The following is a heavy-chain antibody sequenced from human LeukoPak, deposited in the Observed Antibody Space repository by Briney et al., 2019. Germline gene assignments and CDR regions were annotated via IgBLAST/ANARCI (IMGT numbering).Heavy chain of an antibody. CDR3: ARERVHGDSFGWYFDL. CDR1: GFSLSNYD. J-gene: IGHJ2*01. CDR2: IGIGGDT. Sequence: GGSLRLSCAASGFSLSNYDMHWVRQATGEGVEWVSAIGIGGDTSYTDSVRGRFTISRENAKNSLNLQMNILTDGDTAVYFCARERVHGDSFGWYFDLWGRGTLVTVSS. D-gene: IGHD4-17*01. V-gene: IGHV3-13*01.